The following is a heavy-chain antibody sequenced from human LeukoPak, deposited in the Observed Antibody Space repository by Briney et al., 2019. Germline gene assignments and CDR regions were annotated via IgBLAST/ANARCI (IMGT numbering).Heavy chain of an antibody. J-gene: IGHJ3*02. Sequence: SETLSLTCTVSGYSISSGYYWGWIRQPPGKGLEWIGSIYHSGSTYYNPSLKSRVTISVDTSKNQFSLKLSSVTAADTAVYYCARDLRALEYQLLYGTPVGAFEIWGQGTMVTVSS. V-gene: IGHV4-38-2*02. CDR3: ARDLRALEYQLLYGTPVGAFEI. CDR2: IYHSGST. D-gene: IGHD2-2*02. CDR1: GYSISSGYY.